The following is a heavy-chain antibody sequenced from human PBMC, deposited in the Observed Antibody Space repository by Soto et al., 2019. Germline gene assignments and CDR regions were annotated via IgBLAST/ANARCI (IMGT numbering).Heavy chain of an antibody. CDR2: INHSGST. CDR3: ARGLVWWLRPYYFDY. CDR1: GGSFSGYY. D-gene: IGHD5-12*01. Sequence: PSETLSLTCAVYGGSFSGYYWSWIRQPPGKGLEWIGEINHSGSTNYNPSLKSRVTISVDTSKNQFSLKLSSVTAADTAVYYCARGLVWWLRPYYFDYWGQGTLVTVSS. V-gene: IGHV4-34*01. J-gene: IGHJ4*02.